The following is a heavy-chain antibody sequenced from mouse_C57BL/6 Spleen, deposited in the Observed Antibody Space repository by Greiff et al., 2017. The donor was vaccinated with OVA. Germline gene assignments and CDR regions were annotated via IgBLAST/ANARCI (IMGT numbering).Heavy chain of an antibody. J-gene: IGHJ2*01. D-gene: IGHD1-1*01. CDR2: IYPGDGDT. CDR1: GYAFSSYW. V-gene: IGHV1-80*01. CDR3: ARSGGDYYGSSHFDY. Sequence: VQLVESGAELVKPGASVKISCKASGYAFSSYWMNWVKQRPGKGLEWIGQIYPGDGDTNYNGKFKGKATLTADKSSSTAYMQLSSLTSEDSAVYFCARSGGDYYGSSHFDYWGQGTTLTVSS.